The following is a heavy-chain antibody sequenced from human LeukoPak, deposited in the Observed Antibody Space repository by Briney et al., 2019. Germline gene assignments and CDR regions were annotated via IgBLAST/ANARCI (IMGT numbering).Heavy chain of an antibody. D-gene: IGHD6-19*01. CDR3: ARPPPDSSGWGFDY. V-gene: IGHV1-18*01. Sequence: ASVKVSCKASGYTFTSYGISWVRQAPGQGLEWMGWISAYNGNTNYAQKFQGRVTITRDTSASTAYMELSSLRSEDTAVYYCARPPPDSSGWGFDYWGQGTLVTVSS. CDR1: GYTFTSYG. CDR2: ISAYNGNT. J-gene: IGHJ4*02.